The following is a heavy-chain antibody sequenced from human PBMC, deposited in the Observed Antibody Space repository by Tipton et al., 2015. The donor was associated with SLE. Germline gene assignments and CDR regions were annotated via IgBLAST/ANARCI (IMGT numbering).Heavy chain of an antibody. Sequence: SLRLSCAASEFTFSSYEMHWVRQAPGKGLLWVSHINSDGSVTGYADSVKGRFTISRDNARNTLYLQMNSLRAGDTAVYYCVRGTNGVFDFRGQGTLITVSS. V-gene: IGHV3-74*01. CDR2: INSDGSVT. CDR1: EFTFSSYE. D-gene: IGHD3-3*01. CDR3: VRGTNGVFDF. J-gene: IGHJ4*02.